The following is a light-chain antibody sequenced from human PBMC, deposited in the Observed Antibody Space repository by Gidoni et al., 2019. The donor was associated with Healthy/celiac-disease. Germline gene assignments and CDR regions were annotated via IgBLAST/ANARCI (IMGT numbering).Light chain of an antibody. CDR1: QSVSSN. CDR3: QQYKNWPPLT. Sequence: EIVITHSPATLSVSPGERATLSCRASQSVSSNLAWYQQKPGQAPRLLIYGASTRATGIPARFSGSGSGTEFTLTISSLQSEDFAVYYCQQYKNWPPLTFGGGTKVEIK. CDR2: GAS. J-gene: IGKJ4*01. V-gene: IGKV3-15*01.